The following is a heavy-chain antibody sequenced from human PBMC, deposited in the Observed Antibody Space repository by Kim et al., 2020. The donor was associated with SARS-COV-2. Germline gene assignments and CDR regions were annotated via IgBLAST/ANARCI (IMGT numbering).Heavy chain of an antibody. CDR2: ISGSGGSS. CDR3: VKSVGEYYYYYGLDV. CDR1: GFVFMNYA. Sequence: GGSLRLSCAASGFVFMNYAMTWVRQAPGKGLEWVSGISGSGGSSYYADSVKGRFTISRDNSKDTVYMQMNSLRADDTAVYDCVKSVGEYYYYYGLDVWG. D-gene: IGHD3-10*01. J-gene: IGHJ6*02. V-gene: IGHV3-23*01.